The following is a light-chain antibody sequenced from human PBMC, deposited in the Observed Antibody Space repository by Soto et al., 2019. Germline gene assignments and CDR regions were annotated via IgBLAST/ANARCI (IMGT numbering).Light chain of an antibody. J-gene: IGKJ1*01. CDR2: GAS. CDR1: QSVSSN. V-gene: IGKV3-15*01. Sequence: EIVITQSPATLSVSPGKRATLSCRASQSVSSNLAWYQQKPGQAPRLLIYGASTRATGIPARFSGSGSGTDYTLTVSSLEPEDFAVYYCQQRSNLPWTFGQGTKVDIK. CDR3: QQRSNLPWT.